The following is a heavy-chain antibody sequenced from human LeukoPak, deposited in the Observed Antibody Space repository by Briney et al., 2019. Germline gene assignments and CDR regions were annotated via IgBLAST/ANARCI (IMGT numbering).Heavy chain of an antibody. Sequence: GGSLRLSCAASGFTFSSYRMNWVRQAPGKGLEWVSSISSSSSYIYYADSVKGRFTISRDNAKNSLYLQMISLRAEDMAVYYCARASEDSRGHYQGFDSWGQGTRVTVSS. D-gene: IGHD3-22*01. CDR1: GFTFSSYR. J-gene: IGHJ4*02. CDR3: ARASEDSRGHYQGFDS. V-gene: IGHV3-21*01. CDR2: ISSSSSYI.